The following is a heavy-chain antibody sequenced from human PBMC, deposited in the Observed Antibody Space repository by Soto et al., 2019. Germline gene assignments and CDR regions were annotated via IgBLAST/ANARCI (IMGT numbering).Heavy chain of an antibody. J-gene: IGHJ6*02. Sequence: PGESPKISCTGSGYSFTSYWISWVRQMPGKGLEWMGRIDPSDSYTNYSPSFQGHVTISADKSISTAYLQWSSLKASDTAMYYCARLKAEEVYCMDVCGQGTTVTVSS. CDR1: GYSFTSYW. CDR3: ARLKAEEVYCMDV. V-gene: IGHV5-10-1*01. CDR2: IDPSDSYT.